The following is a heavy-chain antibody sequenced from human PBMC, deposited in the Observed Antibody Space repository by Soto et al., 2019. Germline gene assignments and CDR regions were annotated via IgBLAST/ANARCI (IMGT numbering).Heavy chain of an antibody. D-gene: IGHD6-19*01. Sequence: QITLKESGPTLVKPTQPLTLTCTFSGFSLSTSGVGVGWIRQPPGKALEWLALIYWNDDKRYSPSLKSRLTITKDTSKNQVVLTMTNMDPVDTATYYCAHSRYDSPKYRSGWIFDYWGQGTLVTVSS. CDR2: IYWNDDK. V-gene: IGHV2-5*01. CDR1: GFSLSTSGVG. J-gene: IGHJ4*02. CDR3: AHSRYDSPKYRSGWIFDY.